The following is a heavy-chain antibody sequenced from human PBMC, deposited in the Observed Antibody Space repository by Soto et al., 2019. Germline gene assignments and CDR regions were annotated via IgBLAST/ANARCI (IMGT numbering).Heavy chain of an antibody. J-gene: IGHJ4*02. V-gene: IGHV1-18*01. D-gene: IGHD3-10*01. CDR3: VRDLDGSGAYYTDF. CDR2: ISAYKTNI. Sequence: SXKVSCKASGYTXPNYGITLVRQAPGQGLEWMGWISAYKTNIKYAQKFQGRVTLTTDTSTSTAYMELRSLRSDDTAIYYCVRDLDGSGAYYTDFWGQGTLGTVS. CDR1: GYTXPNYG.